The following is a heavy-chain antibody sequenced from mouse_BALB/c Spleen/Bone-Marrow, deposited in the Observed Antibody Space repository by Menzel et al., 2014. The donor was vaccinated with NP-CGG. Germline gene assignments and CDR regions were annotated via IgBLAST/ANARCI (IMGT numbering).Heavy chain of an antibody. D-gene: IGHD2-3*01. J-gene: IGHJ2*01. V-gene: IGHV1S34*01. CDR1: GYSFXGYY. CDR3: ARGDGYYVDFDY. Sequence: LVKTGASVKISCKASGYSFXGYYMHWVKQSHGKSLEWIGYISCYNGATSYNQKFKGKATFTVDTSSSTAYMQFNSPTSEDSAVYYCARGDGYYVDFDYWGQGTTLTVSS. CDR2: ISCYNGAT.